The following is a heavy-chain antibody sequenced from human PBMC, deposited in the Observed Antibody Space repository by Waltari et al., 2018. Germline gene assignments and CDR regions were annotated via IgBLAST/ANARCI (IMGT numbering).Heavy chain of an antibody. CDR1: GFTFSSYS. CDR2: ISSSSSYI. V-gene: IGHV3-21*01. Sequence: EVQLVESGGGLVKPGGSLRLSCAASGFTFSSYSMNWVRQAPGKGLEWVSSISSSSSYIYYADSVKGRFTSSRDNAKNSLYLQMNSLRAEDTAVYYCARDESSYAADYWGQGTLVTVSS. D-gene: IGHD2-2*01. CDR3: ARDESSYAADY. J-gene: IGHJ4*02.